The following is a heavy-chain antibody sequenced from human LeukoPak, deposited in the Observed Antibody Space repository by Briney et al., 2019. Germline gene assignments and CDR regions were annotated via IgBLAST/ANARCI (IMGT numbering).Heavy chain of an antibody. Sequence: PSETPSLTCTVSGGSVSSDSYFWTWIRQPPGKGLEWIGYIYYSGSTNYNPSLKSRVTISLDTSKSQISLKLSSVTAADTAVYYCARRNERRAPGAFDIWGQGTMVTVSS. D-gene: IGHD1-1*01. J-gene: IGHJ3*02. CDR1: GGSVSSDSYF. V-gene: IGHV4-61*01. CDR3: ARRNERRAPGAFDI. CDR2: IYYSGST.